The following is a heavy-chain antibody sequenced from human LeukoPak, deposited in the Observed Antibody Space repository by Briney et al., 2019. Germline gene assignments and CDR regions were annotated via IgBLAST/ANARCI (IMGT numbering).Heavy chain of an antibody. Sequence: GGSLKLSCEASGFTFSSYGMTGFRQAPGKGLEWVASLNEDGSKRSYVGSVKGRFTISRDNAQKSVYLQMNSLTAEDTAVYYCARAVTSMDGYWGQGTLVTVSS. J-gene: IGHJ4*02. V-gene: IGHV3-7*03. D-gene: IGHD5-18*01. CDR1: GFTFSSYG. CDR3: ARAVTSMDGY. CDR2: LNEDGSKR.